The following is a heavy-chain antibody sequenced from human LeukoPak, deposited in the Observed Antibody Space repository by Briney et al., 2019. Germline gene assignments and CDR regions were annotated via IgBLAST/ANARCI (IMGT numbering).Heavy chain of an antibody. J-gene: IGHJ4*02. CDR1: GYTFTSYG. CDR2: ISGYNGNT. CDR3: ARDEVAVAGKRVDY. V-gene: IGHV1-18*01. D-gene: IGHD6-19*01. Sequence: ASVTVSCKASGYTFTSYGIIWVRQAPGQGLEWMGGISGYNGNTNYAQKLQGRVTMTTDTSTSTAYMEVRSLRSDDTAVYYCARDEVAVAGKRVDYWGQGTLVTVSS.